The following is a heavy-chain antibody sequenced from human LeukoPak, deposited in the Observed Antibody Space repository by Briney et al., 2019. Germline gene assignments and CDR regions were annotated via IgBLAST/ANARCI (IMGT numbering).Heavy chain of an antibody. Sequence: GGSLRLSCAASGFTFSSYGMHWVRQAPGKGLVWVSRINSDGSSTSYADSVKGRFTISRDNSKNTLYLQMNSLRAEDTAVYYCARVAPITIFYERGAFDIWGQGTMVTVSS. V-gene: IGHV3-74*01. CDR3: ARVAPITIFYERGAFDI. D-gene: IGHD3-9*01. CDR2: INSDGSST. CDR1: GFTFSSYG. J-gene: IGHJ3*02.